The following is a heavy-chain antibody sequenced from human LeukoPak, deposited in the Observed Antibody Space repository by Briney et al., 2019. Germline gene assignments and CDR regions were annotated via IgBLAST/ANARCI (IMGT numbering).Heavy chain of an antibody. CDR2: ITSGLTT. V-gene: IGHV3-53*01. CDR3: AKGRGSSNWYFFDH. D-gene: IGHD6-13*01. Sequence: GGSLRLSCSASGLTVSTNYLTWVRQAPGKGLEWVSTITSGLTTYYADSVKGRVTISRDNSNNTLYLQMNSLRAEDTAVYHCAKGRGSSNWYFFDHWGQGTLVTVSS. CDR1: GLTVSTNY. J-gene: IGHJ4*02.